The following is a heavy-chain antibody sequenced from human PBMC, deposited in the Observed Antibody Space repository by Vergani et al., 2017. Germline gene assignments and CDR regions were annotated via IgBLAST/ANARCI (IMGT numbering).Heavy chain of an antibody. D-gene: IGHD4-17*01. CDR1: GGSFSGYY. Sequence: QVQLQESGPGLVKPSETLSLTCAVYGGSFSGYYWSWIRQPPGKGLEWIGEINHSGSTNYNPSLKSRVTISVDTSKNQFSLKLSSVTAADTAVYYCARGPYGYAWDYWGQGTLVTVSS. CDR3: ARGPYGYAWDY. V-gene: IGHV4-34*01. J-gene: IGHJ4*02. CDR2: INHSGST.